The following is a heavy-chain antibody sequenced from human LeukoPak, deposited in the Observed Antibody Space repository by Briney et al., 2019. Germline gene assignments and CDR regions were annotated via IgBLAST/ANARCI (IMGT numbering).Heavy chain of an antibody. CDR2: ISYGGSNK. D-gene: IGHD6-19*01. CDR1: GCTFSSYA. CDR3: ARDKGHHRIAVAGIDY. Sequence: SGVSLRLSCAASGCTFSSYAMHCVRQAPGKGLEWVADISYGGSNKYYADSVKGRYTISRDNSKNTLYLQMNSLRAEDTAVYYCARDKGHHRIAVAGIDYWGQGTLVTVSS. J-gene: IGHJ4*02. V-gene: IGHV3-30-3*01.